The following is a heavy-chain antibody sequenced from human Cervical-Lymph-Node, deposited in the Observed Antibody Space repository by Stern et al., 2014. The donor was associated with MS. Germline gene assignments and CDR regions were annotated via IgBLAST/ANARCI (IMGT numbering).Heavy chain of an antibody. V-gene: IGHV3-11*01. CDR3: ARGGAYCSGGSCYYYDY. Sequence: VQLVEFGGGLVKPGGSLRLSWAASGFTFSDYYMSWIRQAPGKGLEWLSFITGDGTAKDYADSVKGRFTISKDNAKNSMYLQMNSLRAEDTAVYYCARGGAYCSGGSCYYYDYWGQGTLVIVSS. CDR1: GFTFSDYY. CDR2: ITGDGTAK. D-gene: IGHD2-15*01. J-gene: IGHJ4*02.